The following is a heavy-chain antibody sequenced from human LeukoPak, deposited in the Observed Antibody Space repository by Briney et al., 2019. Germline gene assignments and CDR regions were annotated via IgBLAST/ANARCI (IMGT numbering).Heavy chain of an antibody. CDR2: IYSGGST. CDR1: GFTVSSNY. D-gene: IGHD6-19*01. CDR3: ARDQPYSSGWILFKH. Sequence: GGSLRLSCAASGFTVSSNYMSWVRQAPGKGLEWVSVIYSGGSTYYADSVKGRFTISRDNSKNTLYLQMNSLRAEDTAVYYCARDQPYSSGWILFKHWGQGTLVTVSS. V-gene: IGHV3-66*01. J-gene: IGHJ1*01.